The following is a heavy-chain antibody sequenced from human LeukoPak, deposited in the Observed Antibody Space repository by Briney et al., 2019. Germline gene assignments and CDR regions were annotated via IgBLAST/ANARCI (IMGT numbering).Heavy chain of an antibody. CDR1: GGSFTGNY. CDR3: AILRWGHFDD. CDR2: INHSGST. J-gene: IGHJ4*02. Sequence: SETLFLTCAVYGGSFTGNYWRWIRQPPGKGLEWIGEINHSGSTKYNPSLKSRVTMSVDASTNQFFLRLTSVTAADTAVYYCAILRWGHFDDWGQGILVAVSA. V-gene: IGHV4-34*01. D-gene: IGHD2-21*01.